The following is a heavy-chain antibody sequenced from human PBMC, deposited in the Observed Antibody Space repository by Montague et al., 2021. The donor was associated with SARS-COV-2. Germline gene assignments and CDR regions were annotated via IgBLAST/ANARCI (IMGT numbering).Heavy chain of an antibody. CDR1: GDSVAGNRAA. J-gene: IGHJ4*02. D-gene: IGHD2-2*01. CDR2: TYYMPKRNN. Sequence: CAISGDSVAGNRAAWNWERQSSEIDFEWLGRTYYMPKRNNDYAESVKSRITIDPDTSKHQFSLHLNSVTPEDTAVYYCARIPVGSKYYFDFWGQGTLVTVSS. V-gene: IGHV6-1*01. CDR3: ARIPVGSKYYFDF.